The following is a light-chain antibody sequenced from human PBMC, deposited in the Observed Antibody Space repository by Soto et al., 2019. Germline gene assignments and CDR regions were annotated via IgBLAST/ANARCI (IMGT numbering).Light chain of an antibody. CDR3: QQYNTNSVWT. Sequence: DIQMTQSPSTLSASLGDRVTITCRASQSVSSWLAWYQQKPGKAPELLIYKASNLEIGVPSRFSGSGSGTEFTLTITSLQPDDFATYYCQQYNTNSVWTFGQGTKVEI. V-gene: IGKV1-5*03. CDR2: KAS. J-gene: IGKJ1*01. CDR1: QSVSSW.